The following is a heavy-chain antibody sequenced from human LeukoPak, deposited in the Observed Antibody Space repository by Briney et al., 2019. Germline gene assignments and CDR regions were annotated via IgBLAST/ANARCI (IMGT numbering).Heavy chain of an antibody. J-gene: IGHJ6*03. CDR1: VGSIISGSYY. V-gene: IGHV4-61*02. D-gene: IGHD3-10*01. Sequence: SETLSLTCTVSVGSIISGSYYWSWIRQPAGKGLEWIGLLYPSGSTNNSPSLKSRVTISVDTSKNQFSLKLSSMTAADTAVEFCARGLRLDGSGSYYNRAFGYYMDVWGKGTTVTVSS. CDR3: ARGLRLDGSGSYYNRAFGYYMDV. CDR2: LYPSGST.